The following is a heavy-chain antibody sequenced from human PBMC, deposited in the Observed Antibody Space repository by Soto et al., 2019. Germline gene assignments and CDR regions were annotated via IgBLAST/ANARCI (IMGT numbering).Heavy chain of an antibody. D-gene: IGHD2-15*01. Sequence: QVQLVQSGAEVKKPGSSVKVSCKASGGTFSRYGISWVRQAPGHGLEWMGGIIPIFGTTNYAQKFQGRVTITADDSTSTAYMELSSLRSEDTAVYYCASSAAGNYYYGMDVWGQGTTVTVSS. J-gene: IGHJ6*02. CDR3: ASSAAGNYYYGMDV. V-gene: IGHV1-69*12. CDR1: GGTFSRYG. CDR2: IIPIFGTT.